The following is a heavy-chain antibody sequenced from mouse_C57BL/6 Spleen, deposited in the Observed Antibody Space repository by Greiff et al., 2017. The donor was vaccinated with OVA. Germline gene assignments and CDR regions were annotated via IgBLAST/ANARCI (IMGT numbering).Heavy chain of an antibody. J-gene: IGHJ4*01. CDR3: ARDACGAMDY. V-gene: IGHV5-16*01. CDR2: INYDGSST. Sequence: DVHLVESEGGLVQPGSSMKLSCTASGFTFSDYYMAWVRQFPEKGLEWVATINYDGSSTYYLDSLKSRFIISRDHAKNILYLQMSSRKAEDTATYYCARDACGAMDYWGQGTSDTVSA. CDR1: GFTFSDYY.